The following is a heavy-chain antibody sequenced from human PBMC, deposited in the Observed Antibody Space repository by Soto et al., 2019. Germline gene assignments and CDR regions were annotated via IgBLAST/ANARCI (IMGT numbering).Heavy chain of an antibody. D-gene: IGHD3-10*01. V-gene: IGHV1-8*01. CDR2: MNPNSGNT. Sequence: QVQLVQSGAGVKMPGASVRVSCKASGYTFISHDISWVRQAPGQGLEWMGWMNPNSGNTAYGQKFQGRLIMTSNTSTTTVYMELSSLRSDDTAVYYCARGRYAIRGAFIIGALDFWGQGSLVLVSS. J-gene: IGHJ4*02. CDR1: GYTFISHD. CDR3: ARGRYAIRGAFIIGALDF.